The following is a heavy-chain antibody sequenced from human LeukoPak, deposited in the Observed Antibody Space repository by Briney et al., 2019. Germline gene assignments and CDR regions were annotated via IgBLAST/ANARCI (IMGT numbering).Heavy chain of an antibody. Sequence: GGSLSLSCSASGFTFSSYAMHWVRQAPGKGLEYVSAISSNGGSTYYADSVKGRFTISRDSSKNTLYLQMSSLRTEDTAVYYCVKSYYYDSSDYDYWGQGTLVTVSS. D-gene: IGHD3-22*01. CDR1: GFTFSSYA. CDR2: ISSNGGST. J-gene: IGHJ4*02. CDR3: VKSYYYDSSDYDY. V-gene: IGHV3-64D*09.